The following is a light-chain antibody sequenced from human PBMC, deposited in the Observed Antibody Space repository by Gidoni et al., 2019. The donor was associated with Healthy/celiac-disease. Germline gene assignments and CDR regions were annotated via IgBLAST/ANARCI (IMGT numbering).Light chain of an antibody. J-gene: IGKJ2*01. CDR2: GAS. CDR1: QSVSSN. V-gene: IGKV3-15*01. CDR3: QQYNNWPYT. Sequence: IVLKQSPATLSVAPGERATLSSRASQSVSSNLAWYQQKPGQAPRLLIYGASTRATGIPARFSGRGSGTEFTLTISSLQSEDFAVYYCQQYNNWPYTFGQGTKLEIK.